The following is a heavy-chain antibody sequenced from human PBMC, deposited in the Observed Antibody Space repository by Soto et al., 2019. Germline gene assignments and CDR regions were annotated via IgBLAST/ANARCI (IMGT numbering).Heavy chain of an antibody. J-gene: IGHJ4*02. CDR2: TNPNSGGT. D-gene: IGHD3-22*01. CDR1: GYTFTGYY. V-gene: IGHV1-2*02. Sequence: ASVKVSCKASGYTFTGYYMHWVRQAPGQGLEWMGWTNPNSGGTNYAQKFQGRVTMTRDTSISTAYMELSRLRSDDTAVYYCARDRFGDYDTGFDYWGQGTLVTVSS. CDR3: ARDRFGDYDTGFDY.